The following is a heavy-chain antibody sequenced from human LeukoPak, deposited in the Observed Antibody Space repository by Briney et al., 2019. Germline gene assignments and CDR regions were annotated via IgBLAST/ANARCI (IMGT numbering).Heavy chain of an antibody. CDR2: MNPNGGNT. CDR1: GYTFTSYD. Sequence: ASVKVSCKASGYTFTSYDINWVRQATGHGLEWMGWMNPNGGNTGYAKKFQGRVTITRNTSISTAHMELSSLRSEDTAVYYCARGGIAAAGTTIKFIDYYYYYMDVWGKGTTVTVSS. J-gene: IGHJ6*03. D-gene: IGHD6-13*01. V-gene: IGHV1-8*03. CDR3: ARGGIAAAGTTIKFIDYYYYYMDV.